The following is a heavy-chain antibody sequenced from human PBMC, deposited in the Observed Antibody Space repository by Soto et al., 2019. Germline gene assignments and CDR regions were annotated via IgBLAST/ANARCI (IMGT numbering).Heavy chain of an antibody. V-gene: IGHV1-69*01. J-gene: IGHJ4*02. CDR1: GGTFSSYA. Sequence: QVQLVQSGAEVKKPGSSVKVSCKASGGTFSSYAISWVRQAPGQGLEWMGGIIPIFGTANYAQKFQGRVTITADESTSTAYMELSSLRSEDTAVYYCASHTYYDILTGYYTPGRPFAYWGQGTLVTVSS. CDR3: ASHTYYDILTGYYTPGRPFAY. D-gene: IGHD3-9*01. CDR2: IIPIFGTA.